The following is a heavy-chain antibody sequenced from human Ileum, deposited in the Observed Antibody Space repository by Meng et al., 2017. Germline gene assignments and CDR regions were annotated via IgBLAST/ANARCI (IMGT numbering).Heavy chain of an antibody. D-gene: IGHD2-15*01. CDR3: AEGACIGGMCYPRYGVDV. V-gene: IGHV4-38-2*01. Sequence: SETLSLTCDVFGYSITSAYFWAWIRQPPGKGLEWIGNIHHNGNSRHNPSLKTRVTISLDTSENRVSLKLSSVPADDTAVYYCAEGACIGGMCYPRYGVDVWGQGTTVTVSS. J-gene: IGHJ6*02. CDR1: GYSITSAYF. CDR2: IHHNGNS.